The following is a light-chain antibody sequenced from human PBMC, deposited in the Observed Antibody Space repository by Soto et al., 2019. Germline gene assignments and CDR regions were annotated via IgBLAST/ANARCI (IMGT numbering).Light chain of an antibody. Sequence: DIQMTQSPSTLSASVGDRVTITCRASQSIGRWLAWYQQKPGKAPTLLISQASTLQGGVPSRFSGSGSGTEFTLTINRLQPDDFATYYCLQHNSYSFGQGTKVEIK. J-gene: IGKJ2*01. CDR1: QSIGRW. CDR3: LQHNSYS. CDR2: QAS. V-gene: IGKV1-5*03.